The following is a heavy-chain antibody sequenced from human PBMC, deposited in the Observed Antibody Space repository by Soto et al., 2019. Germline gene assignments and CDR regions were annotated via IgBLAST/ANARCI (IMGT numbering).Heavy chain of an antibody. CDR2: IVPIVDTS. CDR3: ARDQGITTFGVYSMYYNGMDV. D-gene: IGHD3-3*01. J-gene: IGHJ6*02. Sequence: SVKVSCRTSGGTFSSYAISWVRQAPGQGLEWMGGIVPIVDTSTYAQKFQGRVTITADESTSTAYMDLRSLRSDDTAVYYCARDQGITTFGVYSMYYNGMDVWG. CDR1: GGTFSSYA. V-gene: IGHV1-69*13.